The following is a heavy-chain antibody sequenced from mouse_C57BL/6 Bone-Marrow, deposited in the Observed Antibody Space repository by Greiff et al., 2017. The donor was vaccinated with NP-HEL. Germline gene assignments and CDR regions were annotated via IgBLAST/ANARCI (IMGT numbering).Heavy chain of an antibody. CDR2: IRNKANNHAT. CDR3: TRRRGFYYDYGVDY. J-gene: IGHJ2*01. Sequence: EVQLVESGGGLVQPGGSMKLSCAASGFTFSDAWMDWVRQSPEKGLEWVAEIRNKANNHATYYAESVKGRFTISRDDSKSSVYLQMNSLRAEDTGIYYCTRRRGFYYDYGVDYWGQGTTLTVSS. V-gene: IGHV6-6*01. CDR1: GFTFSDAW. D-gene: IGHD2-4*01.